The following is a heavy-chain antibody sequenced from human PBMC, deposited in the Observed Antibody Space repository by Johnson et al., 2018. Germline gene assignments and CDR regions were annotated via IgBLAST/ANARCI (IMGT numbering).Heavy chain of an antibody. Sequence: VQLVESGGGLVQPGRSLRLSCAASGFTFDDYAMYWVRQAPGKGLELVSGISWNSGYIGYADSVQGRFTISRDNARNSLSLHMNSLSAEETALYYCVKEDGWRMDGWGQGTTVTVSS. D-gene: IGHD2-15*01. V-gene: IGHV3-9*01. J-gene: IGHJ6*02. CDR3: VKEDGWRMDG. CDR1: GFTFDDYA. CDR2: ISWNSGYI.